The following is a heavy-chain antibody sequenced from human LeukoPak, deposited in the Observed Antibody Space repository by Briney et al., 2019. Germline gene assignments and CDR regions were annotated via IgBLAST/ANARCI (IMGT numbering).Heavy chain of an antibody. D-gene: IGHD6-13*01. CDR1: GFTLSSYA. J-gene: IGHJ6*02. V-gene: IGHV3-30-3*01. Sequence: GGSLRLSCAASGFTLSSYAMPWVRQALGKGLEWVAVISYDGSNKYYADSVKGRFTISRDNSKNTLYLQMNSLRAEDTAVYYCARDVAAARRGTTYYYYGMDVWGQGTTVTVSS. CDR3: ARDVAAARRGTTYYYYGMDV. CDR2: ISYDGSNK.